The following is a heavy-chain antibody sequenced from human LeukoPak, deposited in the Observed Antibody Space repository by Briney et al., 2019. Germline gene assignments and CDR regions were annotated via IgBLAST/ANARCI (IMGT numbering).Heavy chain of an antibody. D-gene: IGHD2-21*01. CDR3: ARVWQPDPAFDY. Sequence: SETLSLTCTVSGGSISSSSYYWGWIRQPPGKGLEWIRSIYYSGSTYYNPSLKSRVTISVDTSKNQFSLKLSSVTAADTAVYYCARVWQPDPAFDYWGQGTLVTVSS. CDR2: IYYSGST. J-gene: IGHJ4*02. CDR1: GGSISSSSYY. V-gene: IGHV4-39*07.